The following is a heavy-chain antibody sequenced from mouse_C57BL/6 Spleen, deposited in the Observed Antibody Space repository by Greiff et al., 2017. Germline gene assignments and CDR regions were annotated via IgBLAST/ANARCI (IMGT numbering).Heavy chain of an antibody. V-gene: IGHV1-5*01. Sequence: SGTVLARPGASVKMSCKTSGYTFTSYWMHWVKQRPGQGLEWIGAIYPGNSDTSYNQTFKGKAKLTAATSASTAYMELSSLTNEDSAVYYCTRSGEGYARDYWGQGTSVTVSS. CDR1: GYTFTSYW. J-gene: IGHJ4*01. CDR3: TRSGEGYARDY. D-gene: IGHD2-13*01. CDR2: IYPGNSDT.